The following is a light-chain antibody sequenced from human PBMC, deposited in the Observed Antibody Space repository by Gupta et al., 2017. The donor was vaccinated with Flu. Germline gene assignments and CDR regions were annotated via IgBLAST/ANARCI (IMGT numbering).Light chain of an antibody. CDR2: EVT. Sequence: APGQSITISCTGTSSDVGGYNYVSWYQQHPGKAPELMIYEVTDRPSGVSNRFSGSKSGNTASLTISGLQAEDEADYFCASYTTTSTWVFGGGIKLTVL. CDR3: ASYTTTSTWV. J-gene: IGLJ3*02. V-gene: IGLV2-14*01. CDR1: SSDVGGYNY.